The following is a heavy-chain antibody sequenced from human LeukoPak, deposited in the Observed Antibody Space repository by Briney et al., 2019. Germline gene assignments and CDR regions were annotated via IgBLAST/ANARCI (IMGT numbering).Heavy chain of an antibody. D-gene: IGHD4-17*01. CDR3: TRRGGDQNVQNDY. CDR2: IRSKANSYAT. Sequence: PGGSLRLSCADSGFTFSGSAMHWVRQASGKGLEWVGRIRSKANSYATAYAASVKGRFTISRDDSKNTAYLQMNSLKTEDTAVYYCTRRGGDQNVQNDYWGQGTLVTVSS. J-gene: IGHJ4*02. CDR1: GFTFSGSA. V-gene: IGHV3-73*01.